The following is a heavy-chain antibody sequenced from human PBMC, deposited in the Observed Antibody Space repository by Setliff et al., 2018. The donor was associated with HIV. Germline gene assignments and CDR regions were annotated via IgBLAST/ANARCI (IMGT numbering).Heavy chain of an antibody. J-gene: IGHJ5*02. CDR2: IYQSGSI. Sequence: SETLSLTCAASGYSINSGFSRAWIRQPPGQGPQWIGSIYQSGSIYYNTSLQSRVTISVDSSKNQFSLNLFSVTAADTAVYYCARPRRVRSRAWYWFDIWGQGTLDTVSS. D-gene: IGHD6-19*01. CDR3: ARPRRVRSRAWYWFDI. CDR1: GYSINSGFS. V-gene: IGHV4-38-2*01.